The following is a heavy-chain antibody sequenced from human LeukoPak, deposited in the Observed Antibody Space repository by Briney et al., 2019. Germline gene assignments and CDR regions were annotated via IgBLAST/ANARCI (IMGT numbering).Heavy chain of an antibody. Sequence: PSETLSLTCTVSGYSISSGYYWGWIRQPPGKGLEWIGSIYHSGSTYYNPSLKSRVTISVDTSKNQFSLKLSSVTAADTAVYYCARIPTVTFFGYWGQGTLVTVSS. J-gene: IGHJ4*02. CDR3: ARIPTVTFFGY. V-gene: IGHV4-38-2*02. CDR1: GYSISSGYY. CDR2: IYHSGST. D-gene: IGHD4-17*01.